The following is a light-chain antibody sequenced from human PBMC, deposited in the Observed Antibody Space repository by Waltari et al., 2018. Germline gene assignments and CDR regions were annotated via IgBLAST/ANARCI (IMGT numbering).Light chain of an antibody. Sequence: SALTQPDSVSGSPGQSITISCSGISSDSGGCEYVSWYQQHPGKAPKVIIYDVNNRPAGVSNRFAGSKSGSSASLTISGLQAEDEADYYCSSFTSSTTGIFGGGTK. V-gene: IGLV2-14*03. J-gene: IGLJ2*01. CDR2: DVN. CDR1: SSDSGGCEY. CDR3: SSFTSSTTGI.